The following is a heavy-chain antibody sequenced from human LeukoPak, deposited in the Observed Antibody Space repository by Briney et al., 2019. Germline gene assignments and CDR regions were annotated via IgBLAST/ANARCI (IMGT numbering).Heavy chain of an antibody. CDR2: IIPIFGTA. CDR3: ARGGYSAGSWYLFHYFDY. J-gene: IGHJ4*02. CDR1: GGTFSSYA. Sequence: SVKVSCKASGGTFSSYAISWVQQAPGQGLEWMGGIIPIFGTANYAQKFQGRVTITADKSTSTAYMELSSLRSEDTAVYYCARGGYSAGSWYLFHYFDYWGQGTLVTVSS. D-gene: IGHD6-13*01. V-gene: IGHV1-69*06.